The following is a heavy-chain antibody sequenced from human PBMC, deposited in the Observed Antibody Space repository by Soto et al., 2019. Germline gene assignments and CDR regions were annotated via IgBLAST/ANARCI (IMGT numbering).Heavy chain of an antibody. Sequence: QVQLVESGGGVVQPGRSLRLSCAASGFTFSSYGMHWVRQAPGKGLEWVAVISYDGSNKYYADSVKGRFTISRDNSKNTLYLQMNSLRAEDTAVYYCAKGNRIVGALGYWGQGTLVTVSS. J-gene: IGHJ4*02. CDR2: ISYDGSNK. CDR3: AKGNRIVGALGY. D-gene: IGHD1-26*01. CDR1: GFTFSSYG. V-gene: IGHV3-30*18.